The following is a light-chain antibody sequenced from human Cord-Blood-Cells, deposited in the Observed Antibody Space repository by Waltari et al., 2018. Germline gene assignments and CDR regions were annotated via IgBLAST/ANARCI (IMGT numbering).Light chain of an antibody. V-gene: IGKV1-33*01. CDR2: DAS. CDR1: QDISNY. CDR3: QQYDNLPLT. J-gene: IGKJ4*01. Sequence: DIQMTQSPSSLSASVGDRVTITCQASQDISNYLNWYQQKPGKAHKLLIYDASNLETGVPSRFSGSGSGTDFTFTNSSLQPEDIATYYCQQYDNLPLTFGGGTKVENK.